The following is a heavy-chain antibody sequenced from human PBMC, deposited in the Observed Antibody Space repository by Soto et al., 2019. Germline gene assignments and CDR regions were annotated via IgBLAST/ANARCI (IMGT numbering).Heavy chain of an antibody. CDR3: ARVNYYGSGSYQDFFYFYALDV. CDR1: GCTFSTYD. CDR2: MNPNSGDT. D-gene: IGHD3-10*01. Sequence: ASVRVSCKTCGCTFSTYDINWVRQAPGQGLEWMGWMNPNSGDTGYAQKFLGRLTMTRDSSIRTVYMELSSLSSEDTAVYYCARVNYYGSGSYQDFFYFYALDVWGQGTTVTVSS. J-gene: IGHJ6*02. V-gene: IGHV1-8*01.